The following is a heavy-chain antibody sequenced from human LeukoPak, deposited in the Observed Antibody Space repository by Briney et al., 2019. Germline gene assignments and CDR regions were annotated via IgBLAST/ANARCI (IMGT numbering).Heavy chain of an antibody. V-gene: IGHV1-2*02. CDR3: ASGDMVRGVTTDY. J-gene: IGHJ4*02. D-gene: IGHD3-10*01. CDR1: GYTFTGYY. Sequence: ASVKVSCKASGYTFTGYYMHWVRQAPGQGLEWMGWINPNSGGTNYAQKFQGRVTMTRDTSISTAYMELSRPRSDDTAVYYCASGDMVRGVTTDYWGQGTLVTVSS. CDR2: INPNSGGT.